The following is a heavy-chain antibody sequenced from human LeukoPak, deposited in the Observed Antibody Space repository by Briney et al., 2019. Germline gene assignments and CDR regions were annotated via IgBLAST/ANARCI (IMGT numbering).Heavy chain of an antibody. Sequence: SETLSLTCTVSGGSISSYYWSWIRQPPGKGLEWIGEINHSGSSNYNPSLKSRVTISVDTSKNQFSLKLSSVTAADTAVYYCAKGGGVSSSWYYYWGQGTLVTVSS. CDR3: AKGGGVSSSWYYY. J-gene: IGHJ4*02. CDR2: INHSGSS. CDR1: GGSISSYY. D-gene: IGHD6-13*01. V-gene: IGHV4-34*01.